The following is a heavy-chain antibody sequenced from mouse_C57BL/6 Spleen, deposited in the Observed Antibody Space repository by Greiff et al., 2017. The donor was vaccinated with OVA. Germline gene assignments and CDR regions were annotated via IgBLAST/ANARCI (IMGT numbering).Heavy chain of an antibody. V-gene: IGHV1-82*01. CDR1: GYAFSSSW. CDR3: ARGGEKLRQDY. Sequence: VKLMESGPELVKPGASVKISCKASGYAFSSSWMNWVKQRPGKGLEWIGRIYPGDGDTNYNGKFKGKATLTADKSSSTAYMQLSSLTSEDSAVYFCARGGEKLRQDYWGQGTTLTVSS. J-gene: IGHJ2*01. D-gene: IGHD3-2*02. CDR2: IYPGDGDT.